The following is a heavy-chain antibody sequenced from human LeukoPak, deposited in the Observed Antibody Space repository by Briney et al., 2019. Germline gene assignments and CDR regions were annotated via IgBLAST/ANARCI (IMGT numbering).Heavy chain of an antibody. CDR1: RYTFSNYD. V-gene: IGHV1-69*13. CDR2: IIPIFGTA. CDR3: ARDTLFSIFWLVIIFGGGGEYFQH. D-gene: IGHD3-9*01. J-gene: IGHJ1*01. Sequence: GASVKVSCKASRYTFSNYDINWVRQATGQGLEWMGGIIPIFGTANYAQKFQGRVTITADESTSTAYMELSSLRSEDTAVYYCARDTLFSIFWLVIIFGGGGEYFQHWGQGTLVTVSS.